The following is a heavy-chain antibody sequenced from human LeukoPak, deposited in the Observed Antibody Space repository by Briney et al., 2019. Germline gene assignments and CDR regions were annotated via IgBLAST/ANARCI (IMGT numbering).Heavy chain of an antibody. D-gene: IGHD6-13*01. V-gene: IGHV1-2*02. CDR3: ARDRGSSSWYDWFDP. Sequence: ALVKVSCKASGYTFTGYYMHWVRQAPGQGLEWMGWINPNSGGTNYAQKFQGRVTMTRDTSISTAYMELSRLRSDDTAVYYCARDRGSSSWYDWFDPWGQGTLVTVSS. CDR2: INPNSGGT. CDR1: GYTFTGYY. J-gene: IGHJ5*02.